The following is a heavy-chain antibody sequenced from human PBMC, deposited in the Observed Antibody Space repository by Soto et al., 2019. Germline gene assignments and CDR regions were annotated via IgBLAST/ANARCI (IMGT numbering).Heavy chain of an antibody. V-gene: IGHV3-30-3*01. Sequence: QVQLVESGGGVVQPGRSLRLSCAASGFTFSSYSMHWVRQAPGKGLEWVAVVSYDGSNKYYADSLKGRFTISRDTSKNTLYVQMDSLRADDTAVYYCARDVVPNWTTTHGYSGQGTLVHVSS. CDR3: ARDVVPNWTTTHGY. J-gene: IGHJ4*02. CDR1: GFTFSSYS. CDR2: VSYDGSNK. D-gene: IGHD1-1*01.